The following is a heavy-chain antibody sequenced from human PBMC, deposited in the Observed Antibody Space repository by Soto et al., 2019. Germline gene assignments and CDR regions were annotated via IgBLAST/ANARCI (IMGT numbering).Heavy chain of an antibody. D-gene: IGHD5-18*01. CDR3: AKAPGYSYGSYFDY. V-gene: IGHV3-23*01. CDR2: ISGSGGST. J-gene: IGHJ4*02. Sequence: GGSLRLSCSASGFTFSSYAMSWVRQAPGKGLEWVSAISGSGGSTYYADSVKGRFTISRDNSKNTLYLQMNSLRAEDTAVYYCAKAPGYSYGSYFDYWGQGTLVTVSS. CDR1: GFTFSSYA.